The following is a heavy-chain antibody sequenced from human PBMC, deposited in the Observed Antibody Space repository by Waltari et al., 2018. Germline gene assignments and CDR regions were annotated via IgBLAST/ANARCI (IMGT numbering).Heavy chain of an antibody. J-gene: IGHJ4*02. Sequence: EVHLLESGGGLAQPGGSLSLSCAASGFIFISDAMSWVRLAPGKGLEWVSGISDSGVITKYADSVKGRFTVSRDNSKNTVFLQLNSLRAEDTAIYYCARHLYSIDYLELGYWGQGTLVTVSS. D-gene: IGHD3-22*01. V-gene: IGHV3-23*01. CDR3: ARHLYSIDYLELGY. CDR1: GFIFISDA. CDR2: ISDSGVIT.